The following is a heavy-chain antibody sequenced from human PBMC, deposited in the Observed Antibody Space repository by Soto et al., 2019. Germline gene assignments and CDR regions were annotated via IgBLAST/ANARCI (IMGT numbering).Heavy chain of an antibody. D-gene: IGHD6-19*01. J-gene: IGHJ4*02. CDR2: VNLNSGGT. CDR1: GDTLTGYY. V-gene: IGHV1-2*04. CDR3: VTSRVSIAVAGETEYYFDY. Sequence: GASVKVSCTASGDTLTGYYIHWVRHAPAQGLEWMGWVNLNSGGTNYAQKFQGWVTMTRGTSISTAYMELSRLRSDDTAVYYCVTSRVSIAVAGETEYYFDYWGQGTLVTVSS.